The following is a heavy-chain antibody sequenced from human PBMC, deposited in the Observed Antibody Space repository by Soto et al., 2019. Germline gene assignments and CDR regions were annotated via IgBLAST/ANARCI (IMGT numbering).Heavy chain of an antibody. J-gene: IGHJ5*02. CDR3: ARHGIAEEYYDFWSGYNPVGAGFDP. Sequence: SETLSLTYTVSGGSISSYYWSWIRQPPGKGLEWIGYIYYSGSTNYNPSLKSRVTISVDTSKNQFSLKLSSVTAADTAVYYCARHGIAEEYYDFWSGYNPVGAGFDPWGQGTLVTVSS. CDR1: GGSISSYY. D-gene: IGHD3-3*01. CDR2: IYYSGST. V-gene: IGHV4-59*08.